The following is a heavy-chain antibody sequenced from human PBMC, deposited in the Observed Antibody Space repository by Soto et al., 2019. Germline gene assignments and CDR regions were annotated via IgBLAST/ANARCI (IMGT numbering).Heavy chain of an antibody. CDR2: IIPIFGTA. CDR1: GGTFSSYA. J-gene: IGHJ6*02. CDR3: ARDCRGYGPQCYYYYGMDV. V-gene: IGHV1-69*13. Sequence: SLKVSCKASGGTFSSYAISWVRQAPGQGLEWMGGIIPIFGTANYAQKFQGRVTITADESTSTAYMELSSLRSEDTAVYYCARDCRGYGPQCYYYYGMDVWGQGXTVTVYS. D-gene: IGHD3-22*01.